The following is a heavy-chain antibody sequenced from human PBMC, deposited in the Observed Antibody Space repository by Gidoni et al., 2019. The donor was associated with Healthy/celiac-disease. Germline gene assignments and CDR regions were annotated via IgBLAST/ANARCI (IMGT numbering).Heavy chain of an antibody. J-gene: IGHJ5*02. D-gene: IGHD7-27*01. CDR3: AKGIAGLVFWGLRRAGNWFDP. Sequence: EVQLVESGGGLVQPGRSLRLPCAASGFTFDDYAMHWVRQAPGKGLEWVSGISWNSGSIGYADSVKGRFTISRDNAKNSLYLQMNSLRAEDTALYYCAKGIAGLVFWGLRRAGNWFDPWGQGTLVTVSS. CDR2: ISWNSGSI. CDR1: GFTFDDYA. V-gene: IGHV3-9*01.